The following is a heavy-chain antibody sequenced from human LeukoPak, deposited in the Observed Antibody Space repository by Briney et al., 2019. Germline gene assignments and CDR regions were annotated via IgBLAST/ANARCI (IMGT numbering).Heavy chain of an antibody. Sequence: SETLSLTCTVSGGSISSYYWSWIRQPPGKGLEWIGYIYYSGSTNYNPSLKSRVTISVDTSKNQFSLKLSSVTAADTAVYYCARIPPSGDYGGKGALDIWGQGTMVTVSS. CDR1: GGSISSYY. J-gene: IGHJ3*02. V-gene: IGHV4-59*12. CDR2: IYYSGST. D-gene: IGHD4-23*01. CDR3: ARIPPSGDYGGKGALDI.